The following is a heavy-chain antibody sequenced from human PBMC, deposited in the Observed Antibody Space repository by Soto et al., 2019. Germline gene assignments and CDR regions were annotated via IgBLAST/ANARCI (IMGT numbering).Heavy chain of an antibody. V-gene: IGHV3-11*06. D-gene: IGHD2-8*01. CDR1: GFSFSDYY. CDR2: ISPSSTDT. CDR3: ARVKGVYATDY. J-gene: IGHJ4*02. Sequence: QVQLVESGGGLVKPGGSLRLSCAASGFSFSDYYMSWIRQAPGKGLEWVSYISPSSTDTNYADSVKGRFTISRDNAKNSLYLQMNSLRAEDTAVYYCARVKGVYATDYWGQGTLVTVSS.